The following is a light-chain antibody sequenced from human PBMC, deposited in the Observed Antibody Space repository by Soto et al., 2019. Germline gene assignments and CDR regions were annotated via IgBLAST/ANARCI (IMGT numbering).Light chain of an antibody. CDR2: GNI. CDR1: SSNIGAGYD. J-gene: IGLJ1*01. V-gene: IGLV1-40*01. CDR3: QSYDSSPLARYV. Sequence: QSALTQPPSVSGAPGQRVTISCTGSSSNIGAGYDVHWYQQRPGTAPKLLIFGNINRPSGVPDRFSGSKSGTSASLAITGLQAEDEGDYYCQSYDSSPLARYVFGTGTKFTVL.